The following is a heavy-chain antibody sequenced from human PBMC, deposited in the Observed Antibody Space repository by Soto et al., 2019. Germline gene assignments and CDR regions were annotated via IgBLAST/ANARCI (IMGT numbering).Heavy chain of an antibody. J-gene: IGHJ6*02. V-gene: IGHV1-46*02. Sequence: GASVKVSCKTSVYTFNSYYMHWVRQGPGQGLEWMGIINRSGGSTSYAQKFQGRVTMTRDTSTSTVYMELSSLRSEDTAVYYCESLYCTNGVCSPRYYGMDVWGQGTTVTVSS. CDR1: VYTFNSYY. D-gene: IGHD2-8*01. CDR3: ESLYCTNGVCSPRYYGMDV. CDR2: INRSGGST.